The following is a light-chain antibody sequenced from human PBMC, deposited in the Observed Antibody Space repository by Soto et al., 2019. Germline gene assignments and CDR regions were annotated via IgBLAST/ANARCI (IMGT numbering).Light chain of an antibody. Sequence: QSVLTQPASVSGPPGQSITISCTGTSSDVGNYKYVSWYQQHPGKAPKLVIYEVSNRPSGVSNRFSGSKSGNTASLTISGLQAEDETDYYCFSYTSSGTYVFGTGTKVTVL. J-gene: IGLJ1*01. V-gene: IGLV2-14*01. CDR1: SSDVGNYKY. CDR2: EVS. CDR3: FSYTSSGTYV.